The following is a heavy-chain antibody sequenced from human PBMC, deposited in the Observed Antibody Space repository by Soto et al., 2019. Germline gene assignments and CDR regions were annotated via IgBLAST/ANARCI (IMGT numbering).Heavy chain of an antibody. D-gene: IGHD5-18*01. CDR2: IYPGDSDT. CDR3: ARGGGYTYGTNDAFDI. Sequence: GESLKISCKGSGYSFTTNWIGWVRQMPGKGLEWMGTIYPGDSDTRYSPSFQGQVTISADKSISTAYLQMNSLRAEDTAVYYCARGGGYTYGTNDAFDIWGQGTMVTVSS. J-gene: IGHJ3*02. CDR1: GYSFTTNW. V-gene: IGHV5-51*01.